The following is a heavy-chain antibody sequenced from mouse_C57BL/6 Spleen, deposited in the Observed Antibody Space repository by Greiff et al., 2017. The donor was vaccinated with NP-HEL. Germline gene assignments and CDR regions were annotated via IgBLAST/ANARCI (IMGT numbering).Heavy chain of an antibody. CDR1: GFSLTSYG. V-gene: IGHV2-5*01. CDR3: AKNYGSSYAYYFDY. J-gene: IGHJ2*01. Sequence: VQLQQSGPGLVQPSQSLSITCTVSGFSLTSYGVHWVRQSPGKGLEWLGVIWRGGSTDYNAAFMSRLSITKDNSKSQVFFKMNSLQADDTAIYYCAKNYGSSYAYYFDYWGQGTTLTVSS. D-gene: IGHD1-1*01. CDR2: IWRGGST.